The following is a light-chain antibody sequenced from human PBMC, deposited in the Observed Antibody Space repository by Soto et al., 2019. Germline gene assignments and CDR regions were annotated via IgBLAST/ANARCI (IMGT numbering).Light chain of an antibody. CDR2: GPS. CDR1: QSVSSN. Sequence: EIVMTQCPATLSVSPGERATLSCRASQSVSSNLAWYQQKPGQAPRLLIYGPSTRATGIPARFSGSGSGTEFTLTISSLKSEDFAVYYCQQYNNWPPYTFGQGTKVDIK. J-gene: IGKJ2*01. V-gene: IGKV3-15*01. CDR3: QQYNNWPPYT.